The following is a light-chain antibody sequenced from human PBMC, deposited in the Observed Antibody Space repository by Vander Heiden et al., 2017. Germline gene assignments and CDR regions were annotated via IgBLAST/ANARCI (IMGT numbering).Light chain of an antibody. CDR1: QSISSY. CDR2: AAS. V-gene: IGKV1-39*01. J-gene: IGKJ1*01. Sequence: PSSLSASVGDRVTITCRASQSISSYLNWYQQKPGKAPKLLIYAASSLQSGVPSRFSGSGSGTDFTLTISSLQPEDFATYYCQQSYSTPQTFGQGTKVEIK. CDR3: QQSYSTPQT.